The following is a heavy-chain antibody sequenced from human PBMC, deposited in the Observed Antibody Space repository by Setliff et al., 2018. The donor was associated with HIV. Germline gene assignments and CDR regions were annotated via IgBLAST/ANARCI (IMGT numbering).Heavy chain of an antibody. CDR1: GGFISSGTYH. CDR3: ATRYFDSASFDY. J-gene: IGHJ4*02. CDR2: IYSSGST. V-gene: IGHV4-61*09. D-gene: IGHD3-9*01. Sequence: NPSETLSLTCTVSGGFISSGTYHWSWIRQSAGKGLEWIGHIYSSGSTNYNPSLKSRVTISTDTSKNRFSLNLSSVTAADTAVYYCATRYFDSASFDYWGQGALVTVSS.